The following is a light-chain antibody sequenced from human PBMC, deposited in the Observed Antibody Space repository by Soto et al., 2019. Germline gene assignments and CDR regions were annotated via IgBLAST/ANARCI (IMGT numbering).Light chain of an antibody. CDR1: QSISSW. J-gene: IGKJ1*01. V-gene: IGKV1-5*01. Sequence: DLQMTQSPSTLSASVGDRVTITCRASQSISSWLAWYQQKPGKAPKLLIYDASSLESGVPSRFSGSGSGTEVTLTISSLQPDDFASYYCQQYNSYSWTSGQGTKVEIK. CDR2: DAS. CDR3: QQYNSYSWT.